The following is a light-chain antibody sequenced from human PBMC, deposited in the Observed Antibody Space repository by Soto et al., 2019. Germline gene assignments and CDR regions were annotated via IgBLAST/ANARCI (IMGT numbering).Light chain of an antibody. J-gene: IGLJ1*01. CDR1: SSDIGAYKY. CDR2: DVS. CDR3: SSYTSSSTYV. V-gene: IGLV2-14*01. Sequence: QSALTQPAPVSGSPGQSITVSCTGSSSDIGAYKYVSWYQQRPGKAPKLMIYDVSNRPSGVSSRFGGSKSGNTASLTISGLQAEDEADYYCSSYTSSSTYVFGTGTKVTVL.